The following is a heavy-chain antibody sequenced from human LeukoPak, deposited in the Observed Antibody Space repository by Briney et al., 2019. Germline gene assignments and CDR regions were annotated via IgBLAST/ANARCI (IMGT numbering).Heavy chain of an antibody. V-gene: IGHV4-30-4*01. Sequence: PSETLSLTCIVSGGSVSSGDYYWSWTRQPPGEGLEWIGYIYSSGSTYYNPSLRSRLTISVDTSKNQFSLKLRSVTAADTAVYYCARCSGYYFFDYWGQGALVTVSS. CDR2: IYSSGST. CDR3: ARCSGYYFFDY. CDR1: GGSVSSGDYY. J-gene: IGHJ4*02. D-gene: IGHD3-10*02.